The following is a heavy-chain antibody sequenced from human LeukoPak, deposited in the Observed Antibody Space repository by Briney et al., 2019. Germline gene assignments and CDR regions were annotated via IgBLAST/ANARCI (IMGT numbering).Heavy chain of an antibody. CDR3: ARVVSQWLVNLYYYYMDV. V-gene: IGHV1-18*01. J-gene: IGHJ6*03. CDR2: ISAYNGNT. D-gene: IGHD6-19*01. Sequence: GASVKVSCKASGGTFSSYGISWVRQAPGQGLEWMGWISAYNGNTNYAQKLQGRVTMTTDTSTSTAYMELRGLRSDDTAVYYCARVVSQWLVNLYYYYMDVWGKGTTVTVSS. CDR1: GGTFSSYG.